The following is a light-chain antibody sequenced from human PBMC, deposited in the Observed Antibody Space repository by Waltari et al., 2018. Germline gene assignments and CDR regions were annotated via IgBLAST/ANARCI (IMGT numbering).Light chain of an antibody. J-gene: IGKJ4*01. CDR3: QQYGSFT. V-gene: IGKV3-20*01. CDR2: GAS. Sequence: IVLTQSPDTLSLSPGERATLSCRASQSVPHNYLAWYQHKPGQAPRLLIYGASRRATGTPDRISGSGSGTDFTLTISRLESEDSAVYFCQQYGSFTFGGGTKVEIK. CDR1: QSVPHNY.